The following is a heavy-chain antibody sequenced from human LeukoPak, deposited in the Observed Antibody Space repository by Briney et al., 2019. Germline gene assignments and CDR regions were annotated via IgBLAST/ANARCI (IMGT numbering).Heavy chain of an antibody. Sequence: GGSLRLSCAASGFTVSSNYMSWVRQAPGKGLEWVSVIYSGGSTYYADPAKGRFTISRDNSKNTLYLQMNSLIAEDTAVYYCASSGGSRYFDYWGQGTLVTVSS. CDR3: ASSGGSRYFDY. CDR2: IYSGGST. J-gene: IGHJ4*02. CDR1: GFTVSSNY. D-gene: IGHD2-15*01. V-gene: IGHV3-66*01.